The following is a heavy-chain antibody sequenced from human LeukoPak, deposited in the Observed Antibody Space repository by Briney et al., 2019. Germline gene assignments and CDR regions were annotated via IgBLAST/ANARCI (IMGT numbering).Heavy chain of an antibody. D-gene: IGHD1-26*01. CDR1: GFTFSSYG. Sequence: GGSLRLSCAASGFTFSSYGMHWVRQAPGKGLEWVAVISYDGSNKYYADSVKGRFTISRDNSKNTLYLQMNSLRAEDTAVYYCARDYSGSYTTDYWGQGTLVTVSS. CDR2: ISYDGSNK. CDR3: ARDYSGSYTTDY. J-gene: IGHJ4*02. V-gene: IGHV3-30*03.